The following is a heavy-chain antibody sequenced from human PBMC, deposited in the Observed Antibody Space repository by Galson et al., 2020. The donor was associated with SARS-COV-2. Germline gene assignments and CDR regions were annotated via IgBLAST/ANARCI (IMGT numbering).Heavy chain of an antibody. CDR3: ARLGFWSGYYTGYYYYGMDV. D-gene: IGHD3-3*01. Sequence: GESLKISCAASGFTFSSYWMHWVRQAPGKGLVWVSRINSDGSSTSYADSVKGRFTISRDNAKNTLYLQMNSLRAEDTAVYYCARLGFWSGYYTGYYYYGMDVWGQGTTVTVSS. CDR1: GFTFSSYW. V-gene: IGHV3-74*01. J-gene: IGHJ6*02. CDR2: INSDGSST.